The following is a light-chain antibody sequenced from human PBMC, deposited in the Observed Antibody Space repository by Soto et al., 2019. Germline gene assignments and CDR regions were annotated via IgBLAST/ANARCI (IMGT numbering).Light chain of an antibody. V-gene: IGLV2-14*01. CDR2: DVS. J-gene: IGLJ1*01. Sequence: QSVLTQPASVSGSPGQSITVSCTGTSSDVGGYNFVSWYQQHPGKAPKLMIYDVSNRPSGVSDRFSGSKSGNTASLTISGLQAEDEADYYCRSYTNSITLYVFGTGTKVTVL. CDR3: RSYTNSITLYV. CDR1: SSDVGGYNF.